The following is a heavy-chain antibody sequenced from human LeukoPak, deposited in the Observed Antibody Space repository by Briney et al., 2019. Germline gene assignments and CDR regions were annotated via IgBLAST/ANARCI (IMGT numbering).Heavy chain of an antibody. CDR2: ISYDGSNE. Sequence: PGGSLRLSCAASGFTFSTYGMNWLRQAPGKGLDGVAAISYDGSNEFYAVSVRGRFTISRDNSKNTLYLQMNSLRAEDTAVYYCAKGQGLYASLRDYGMDVWGQGTTVTVSS. J-gene: IGHJ6*02. V-gene: IGHV3-30*18. CDR1: GFTFSTYG. D-gene: IGHD2-2*01. CDR3: AKGQGLYASLRDYGMDV.